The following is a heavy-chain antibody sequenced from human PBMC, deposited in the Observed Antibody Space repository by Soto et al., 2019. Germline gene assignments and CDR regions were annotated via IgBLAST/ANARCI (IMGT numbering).Heavy chain of an antibody. J-gene: IGHJ6*02. CDR2: IAFDGSQE. V-gene: IGHV3-30*03. CDR1: GFSFNTSG. Sequence: QVQLVESGGGVVQPGRALRLSCAASGFSFNTSGMHWVRQAPGKGLEWVAVIAFDGSQEFYGDSVRGRFTIARDNSKNTLFLQIKCLSPEDTAVYYCATKVRVTNYLYYGMDVWGQGTSVTVSS. CDR3: ATKVRVTNYLYYGMDV. D-gene: IGHD2-21*02.